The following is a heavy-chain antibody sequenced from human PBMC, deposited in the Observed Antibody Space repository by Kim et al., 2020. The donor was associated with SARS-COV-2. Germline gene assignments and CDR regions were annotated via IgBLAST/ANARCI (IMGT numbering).Heavy chain of an antibody. Sequence: GGSLRLSCAASGFTFSDYYMSWIRQAPGKGLEWVSYISSSSSYTNYADSVKGRFTISRDNAKNSLYLQMNSLRAEDTAVYYCAGMEPRGPIDYWGQGTLVTVSS. CDR2: ISSSSSYT. D-gene: IGHD1-1*01. V-gene: IGHV3-11*03. J-gene: IGHJ4*02. CDR1: GFTFSDYY. CDR3: AGMEPRGPIDY.